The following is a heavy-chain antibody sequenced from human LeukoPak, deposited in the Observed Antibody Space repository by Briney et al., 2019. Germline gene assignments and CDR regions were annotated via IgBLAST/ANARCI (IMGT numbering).Heavy chain of an antibody. CDR1: GFTSSSYA. D-gene: IGHD4-17*01. J-gene: IGHJ4*02. CDR2: ISGSGGST. V-gene: IGHV3-23*01. Sequence: GGSLRLSCAASGFTSSSYAMSWVRQAPGKGLEWVSAISGSGGSTYYADSVKGRFTISRDNSKNTLYLQMNSLRAEDTAVYYCAKDGSRYGDYPWDWGQGTLVTVSS. CDR3: AKDGSRYGDYPWD.